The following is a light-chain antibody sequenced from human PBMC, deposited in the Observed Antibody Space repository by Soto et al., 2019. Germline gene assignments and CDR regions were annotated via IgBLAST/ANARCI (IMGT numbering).Light chain of an antibody. J-gene: IGKJ4*01. CDR1: QSVSNSY. Sequence: EIVLTQSPGTLSLSPGERATLYCKSSQSVSNSYLAWYQQKPGQAPRLLIFDASNRATGIPARFSGSGSGTDFILTISSLEPEDFAVYYCQQHSNWPLTFGGGTKVDIK. CDR3: QQHSNWPLT. CDR2: DAS. V-gene: IGKV3-11*01.